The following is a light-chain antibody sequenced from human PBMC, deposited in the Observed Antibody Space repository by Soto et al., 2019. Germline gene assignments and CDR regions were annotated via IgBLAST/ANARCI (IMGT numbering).Light chain of an antibody. V-gene: IGLV1-44*01. CDR1: SSNIGSNT. J-gene: IGLJ3*02. CDR3: AAWDDRLNGWV. Sequence: QSVLTQSPSASGTPGQRVTISCSGSSSNIGSNTVNWYQHLPGTAPKLLIYSNNQRPSGVPDRFSGSKSGTSASLAISGLQSEDETDYYCAAWDDRLNGWVFGGGTKLTVL. CDR2: SNN.